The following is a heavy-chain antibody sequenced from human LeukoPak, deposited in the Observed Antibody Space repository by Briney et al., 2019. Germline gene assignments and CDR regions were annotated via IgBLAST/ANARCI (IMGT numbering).Heavy chain of an antibody. Sequence: SRTLSLTCAVSGGSISSGNWWSWVRQPPGKGLEWIGEIHHSGSTNYNPSLRSRVTISVDTSKNQFSLKVSSVTAADTAVYYCARSRLWFDYWGQGTLVTVSS. CDR2: IHHSGST. V-gene: IGHV4-4*02. D-gene: IGHD2-21*01. CDR1: GGSISSGNW. J-gene: IGHJ4*02. CDR3: ARSRLWFDY.